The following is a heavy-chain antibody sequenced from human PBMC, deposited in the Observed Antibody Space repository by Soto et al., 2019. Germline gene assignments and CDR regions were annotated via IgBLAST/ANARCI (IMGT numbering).Heavy chain of an antibody. CDR3: ARAPEYDILTGYSNNWFDP. D-gene: IGHD3-9*01. CDR2: IIPIFGTA. J-gene: IGHJ5*02. Sequence: SVKVSCKASGGTFSSYAISWVRQAPVQGLEWMGGIIPIFGTANYAQKFQGRVTITADESTSTAYMELSSLRSEDTAVYYCARAPEYDILTGYSNNWFDPWGQGTLVTVS. CDR1: GGTFSSYA. V-gene: IGHV1-69*01.